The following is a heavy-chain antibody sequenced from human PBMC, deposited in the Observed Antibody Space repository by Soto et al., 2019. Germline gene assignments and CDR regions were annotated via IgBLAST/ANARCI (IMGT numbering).Heavy chain of an antibody. CDR2: IYWDDDK. CDR1: GFSLSTSGVG. D-gene: IGHD6-13*01. J-gene: IGHJ4*02. CDR3: AHTTSSSWISMWVFDY. Sequence: QITLKESGPTLVKPTQTLTLTCTFSGFSLSTSGVGVGWIRQPPGKALEWLALIYWDDDKRYSRSLKSRLTITKDTSKNHVVPTMTNMDPVDTATYYCAHTTSSSWISMWVFDYWGQGTLVTVSS. V-gene: IGHV2-5*02.